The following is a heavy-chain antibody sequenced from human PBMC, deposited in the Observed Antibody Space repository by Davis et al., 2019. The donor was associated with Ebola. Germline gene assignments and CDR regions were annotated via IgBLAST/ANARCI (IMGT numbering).Heavy chain of an antibody. CDR1: GYTFTSYY. J-gene: IGHJ4*02. CDR2: INPSGGTT. Sequence: ASVKVSCKASGYTFTSYYMHWVRQAPGQGLEWVGIINPSGGTTSYAQKFQGRVTMTRDTSTSTVYMDLSSLRSEDTAVYYCARAPTWSQINYYCFDYWGQGTLVTVSS. V-gene: IGHV1-46*01. CDR3: ARAPTWSQINYYCFDY. D-gene: IGHD3-10*01.